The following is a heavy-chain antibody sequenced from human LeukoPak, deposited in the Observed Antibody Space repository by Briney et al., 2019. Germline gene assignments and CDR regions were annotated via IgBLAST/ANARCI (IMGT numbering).Heavy chain of an antibody. J-gene: IGHJ4*02. Sequence: GGSLRLSCAASGITNNSHSMTWVRQAPGKGLEWLSSISGSGNSAYYADSVKGRFTISRDKSKSTVSLQMNSLRAEDTAVYYCAKDVTRRDGYNYPFDYWGQGTLVTVSS. CDR2: ISGSGNSA. D-gene: IGHD5-24*01. V-gene: IGHV3-23*01. CDR3: AKDVTRRDGYNYPFDY. CDR1: GITNNSHS.